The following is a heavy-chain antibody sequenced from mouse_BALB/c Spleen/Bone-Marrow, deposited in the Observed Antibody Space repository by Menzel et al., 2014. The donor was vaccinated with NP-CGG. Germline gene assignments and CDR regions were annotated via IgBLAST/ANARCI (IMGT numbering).Heavy chain of an antibody. D-gene: IGHD1-1*01. CDR1: GFTFSSYG. J-gene: IGHJ2*01. CDR3: ARQAGGSGYFDY. Sequence: EVQLVESGGGLVKPGGSLKLSCAASGFTFSSYGMSWVRQTPEKRLGWVATISGGGSYTYYPDSVKGRFTISRDNAKNNLYLQMSSLRSEDTALYYCARQAGGSGYFDYWGQGTTLTVSS. V-gene: IGHV5-9-2*01. CDR2: ISGGGSYT.